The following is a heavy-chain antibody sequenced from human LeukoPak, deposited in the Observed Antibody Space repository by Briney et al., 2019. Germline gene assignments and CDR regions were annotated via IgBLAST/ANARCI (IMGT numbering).Heavy chain of an antibody. J-gene: IGHJ6*03. CDR2: IYHGDSDT. CDR3: ARHSGSIAAAGPEYYYYYMDV. Sequence: GESLKISCKGSGYSFTTYWIGWVRQMPGKGVEWMGIIYHGDSDTRYSPSFQGQVTISADKSISTAYLQWSRLKASDTAMYYCARHSGSIAAAGPEYYYYYMDVWGKGTTVTVSS. D-gene: IGHD6-13*01. CDR1: GYSFTTYW. V-gene: IGHV5-51*01.